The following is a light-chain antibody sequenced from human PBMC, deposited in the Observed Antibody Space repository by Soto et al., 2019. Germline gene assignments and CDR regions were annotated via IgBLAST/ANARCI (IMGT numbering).Light chain of an antibody. Sequence: QSLLTQSSSASASLGSSVKLTCTLSRGHSSYIIAWHQQQPGKAPRYLMKLEGSGSYNKGSGVPDRFSGSSSGADRYLTISNLQFEDEADYYCETWDSNTHTVFGGGTKLTVL. V-gene: IGLV4-60*02. CDR2: LEGSGSY. J-gene: IGLJ3*02. CDR3: ETWDSNTHTV. CDR1: RGHSSYI.